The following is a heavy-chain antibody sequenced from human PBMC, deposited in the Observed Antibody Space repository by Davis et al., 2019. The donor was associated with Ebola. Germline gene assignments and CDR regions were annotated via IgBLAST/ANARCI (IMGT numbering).Heavy chain of an antibody. CDR1: GYTFTSND. CDR2: MNPNSGSA. Sequence: AASVKVSCKASGYTFTSNDINWVRQASGQGLEWMGWMNPNSGSAGYAQKFQGRVTMTRNNSINTAYMELRSLRSEDTAVYYCARQARGSYDFWRGYVFDTWGLGTLVTVSS. J-gene: IGHJ4*02. V-gene: IGHV1-8*01. CDR3: ARQARGSYDFWRGYVFDT. D-gene: IGHD3-3*01.